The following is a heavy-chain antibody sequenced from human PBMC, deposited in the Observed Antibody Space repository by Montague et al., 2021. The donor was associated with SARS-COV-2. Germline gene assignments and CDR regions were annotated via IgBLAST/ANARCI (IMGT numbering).Heavy chain of an antibody. CDR2: IIGSGRNT. J-gene: IGHJ4*02. Sequence: LSLSWSASGFTFTISAMSWVRQAPGKGLEWVATIIGSGRNTFYGDSVKGRLTISRDNSKNTVFLQMNSLRAEDTAIYYCAKRGEFDFWGRGTLVTVSS. CDR1: GFTFTISA. V-gene: IGHV3-23*01. CDR3: AKRGEFDF. D-gene: IGHD3-16*01.